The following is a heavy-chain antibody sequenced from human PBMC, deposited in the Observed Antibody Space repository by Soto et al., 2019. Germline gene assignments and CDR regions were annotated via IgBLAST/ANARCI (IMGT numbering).Heavy chain of an antibody. V-gene: IGHV3-21*01. J-gene: IGHJ4*02. D-gene: IGHD3-9*01. CDR3: ARSRAGQRYDILTGYFPPFDY. CDR2: ISSSSSYI. CDR1: GFTFSSYS. Sequence: GGSLRLSCAASGFTFSSYSMNWVRQAPGKGLEWVSSISSSSSYIYYADSVKGRFTISRDNAKNSLYLQMNSLRAEDTAVYYCARSRAGQRYDILTGYFPPFDYWGQGTLVTVSS.